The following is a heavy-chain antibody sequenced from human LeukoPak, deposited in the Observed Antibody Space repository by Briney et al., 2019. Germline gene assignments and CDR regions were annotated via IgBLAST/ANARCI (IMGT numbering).Heavy chain of an antibody. J-gene: IGHJ1*01. CDR2: INDSGRS. D-gene: IGHD3-22*01. CDR3: ARVVQSTDSSGFYLPEYFQH. CDR1: GGSFSGYY. Sequence: PSETLSLTCGVYGGSFSGYYWSWIRQPPGKGLEWIGEINDSGRSNYKSSLKSRVTISEDTSKNQFSLKLSSVTAADTAVYYCARVVQSTDSSGFYLPEYFQHWGQGTLVTVSS. V-gene: IGHV4-34*01.